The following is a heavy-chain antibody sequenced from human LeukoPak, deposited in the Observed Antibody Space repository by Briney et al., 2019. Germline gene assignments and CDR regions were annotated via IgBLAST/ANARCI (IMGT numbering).Heavy chain of an antibody. J-gene: IGHJ4*02. CDR1: GFAFSNYG. CDR3: AKGGTPMVHRPYYFDY. Sequence: GRSLRLSCAASGFAFSNYGMHWVRQAPGKGLEWVAVISYDGSNRYYADSVKGRFTISREYSKNTLYLQMNSLRAEDTAVYFCAKGGTPMVHRPYYFDYWGQGTLVTVSS. V-gene: IGHV3-30*18. CDR2: ISYDGSNR. D-gene: IGHD5-18*01.